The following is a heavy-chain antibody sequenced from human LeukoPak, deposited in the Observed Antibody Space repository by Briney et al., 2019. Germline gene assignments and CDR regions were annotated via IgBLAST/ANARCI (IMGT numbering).Heavy chain of an antibody. CDR1: GGSISSGGYS. V-gene: IGHV4-61*08. J-gene: IGHJ3*02. Sequence: SQTLSLTCAVSGGSISSGGYSWSWIRQPPGKGLEWIGYIYYSGSTNYNPSLKSRVTISVDTSKNQFSLKLSSVTAADTAVYYCARTGYCSSTSCYTHDAFDIWGQGTMVTVSS. D-gene: IGHD2-2*02. CDR3: ARTGYCSSTSCYTHDAFDI. CDR2: IYYSGST.